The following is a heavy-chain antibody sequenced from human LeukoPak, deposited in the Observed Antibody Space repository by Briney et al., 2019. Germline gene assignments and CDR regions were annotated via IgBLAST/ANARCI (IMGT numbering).Heavy chain of an antibody. J-gene: IGHJ5*02. CDR2: ISYDGSNE. CDR1: GFTFSSYV. D-gene: IGHD3-10*01. V-gene: IGHV3-30*04. Sequence: GGSLRPSCAASGFTFSSYVMHWVRQAPGKGLEWVAIISYDGSNEYYADSVKGRFTISRDNSKNTLYLQMNSLRAEDTAVYYCASLYGSGPNWFDPWGQGTLVTVSS. CDR3: ASLYGSGPNWFDP.